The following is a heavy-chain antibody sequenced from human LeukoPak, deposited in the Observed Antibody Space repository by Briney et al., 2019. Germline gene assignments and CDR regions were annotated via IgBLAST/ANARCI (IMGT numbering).Heavy chain of an antibody. D-gene: IGHD3-22*01. CDR3: ARENYYDSSGY. J-gene: IGHJ4*02. CDR2: IYSGRST. V-gene: IGHV3-53*01. Sequence: GGSLRLSCAASGFTVSSNYMSWVRQAPGKGLEWVSVIYSGRSTYYADSVKGRFTISRDNSKNTLYLQMNSLRAEDTAVYYCARENYYDSSGYWGQGTLVTVSS. CDR1: GFTVSSNY.